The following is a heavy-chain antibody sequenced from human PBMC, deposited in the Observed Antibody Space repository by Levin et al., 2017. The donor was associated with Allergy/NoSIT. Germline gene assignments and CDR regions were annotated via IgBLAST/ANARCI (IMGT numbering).Heavy chain of an antibody. J-gene: IGHJ3*01. CDR2: IVFDGNDQ. CDR3: AKRGYCSGNTCQSHDAIDV. V-gene: IGHV3-30*18. Sequence: GESLKISCAASGFQFSLYGMHWVRQAPGKGLEWVALIVFDGNDQYYADSVKGRFTISRDNSKNTLYLQMSSLRENDMAIYYCAKRGYCSGNTCQSHDAIDVWGQGTLVIVSS. CDR1: GFQFSLYG. D-gene: IGHD2-15*01.